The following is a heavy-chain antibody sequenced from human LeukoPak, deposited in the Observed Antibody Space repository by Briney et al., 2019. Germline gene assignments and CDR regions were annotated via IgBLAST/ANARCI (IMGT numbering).Heavy chain of an antibody. V-gene: IGHV3-23*01. CDR2: ISGGGSST. D-gene: IGHD3-10*01. CDR1: GFTFSRNG. J-gene: IGHJ4*02. CDR3: ARKAGYYYGSGDY. Sequence: GGSLRLSCAASGFTFSRNGMSWVRQAPGKGLEWVSAISGGGSSTYYADSVKGRVTISRDNSKNTLYLQMNSLRAEDTAVYYCARKAGYYYGSGDYWGQGTLVTVSS.